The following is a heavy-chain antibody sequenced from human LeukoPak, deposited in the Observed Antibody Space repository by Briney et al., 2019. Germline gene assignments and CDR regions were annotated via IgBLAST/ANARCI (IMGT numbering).Heavy chain of an antibody. CDR1: GGSISSYY. V-gene: IGHV4-59*12. Sequence: SETLSLTCTVSGGSISSYYWSWIRQPPGKGLEWIASIYYTGSTYYNLSLKSRVTISVDTSKNQFSLNLTSVTAADTAVYYCASEWGGDGDWRGRSGNWFDAWGQGALVTVSS. D-gene: IGHD2-21*02. J-gene: IGHJ5*02. CDR2: IYYTGST. CDR3: ASEWGGDGDWRGRSGNWFDA.